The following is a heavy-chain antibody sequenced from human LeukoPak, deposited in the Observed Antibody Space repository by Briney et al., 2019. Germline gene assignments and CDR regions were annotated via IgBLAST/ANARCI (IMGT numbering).Heavy chain of an antibody. CDR1: GYTFTSYD. CDR3: ARDAYQLLLAPPFWFDP. V-gene: IGHV1-8*01. CDR2: MNPNSGNT. J-gene: IGHJ5*02. D-gene: IGHD2-2*01. Sequence: GASVKVSCKASGYTFTSYDINWVRQATGQGLEWMGWMNPNSGNTGYAQKFQGRVTMTRNTSISTAYMELRSLRSDDTAVYYCARDAYQLLLAPPFWFDPWGQGTLVTVSS.